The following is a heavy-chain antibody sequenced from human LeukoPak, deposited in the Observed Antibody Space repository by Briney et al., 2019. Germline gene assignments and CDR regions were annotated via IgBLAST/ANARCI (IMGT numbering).Heavy chain of an antibody. CDR2: ISCSGGST. CDR1: GFTFSSYA. Sequence: GGSLRLSCAASGFTFSSYAMSWVRQAPGKGLEWVSAISCSGGSTYYADSVKGRFTISRDNSKNTLYLQMNSLRAEDTAVYYCAKVSLHKSKWETSMYFDYWGQGTLVTVSS. V-gene: IGHV3-23*01. J-gene: IGHJ4*02. D-gene: IGHD1-26*01. CDR3: AKVSLHKSKWETSMYFDY.